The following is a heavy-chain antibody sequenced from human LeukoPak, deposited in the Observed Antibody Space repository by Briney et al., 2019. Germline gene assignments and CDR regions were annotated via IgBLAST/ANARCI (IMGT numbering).Heavy chain of an antibody. V-gene: IGHV3-43*02. Sequence: PGGSLRLSCVASGLPIGDFVMHWVRQAPGKGLEWVSLISGDGVSTFYADSVKGRFSISRDNSKNSLSLEMNSLRTEDTAMYYCARESGKFDYWGQGTLVAVSS. CDR1: GLPIGDFV. CDR3: ARESGKFDY. CDR2: ISGDGVST. J-gene: IGHJ4*02.